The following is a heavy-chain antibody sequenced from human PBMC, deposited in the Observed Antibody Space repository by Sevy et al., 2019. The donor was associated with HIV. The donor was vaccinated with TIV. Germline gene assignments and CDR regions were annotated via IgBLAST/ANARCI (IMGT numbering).Heavy chain of an antibody. CDR2: FDPEDDEK. J-gene: IGHJ4*02. CDR1: GYTLTELS. D-gene: IGHD3-22*01. Sequence: ASVKVSCKVSGYTLTELSMHWVRQAPGKGLEWMGTFDPEDDEKIYAQKFKGRVTMTEDTSTDPAYMELGRLRSEDTAVYYCATTKDYYDTSGYPFDSWGQGTLVTVSS. V-gene: IGHV1-24*01. CDR3: ATTKDYYDTSGYPFDS.